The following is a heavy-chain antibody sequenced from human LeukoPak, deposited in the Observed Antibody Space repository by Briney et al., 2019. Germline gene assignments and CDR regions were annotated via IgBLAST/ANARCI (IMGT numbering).Heavy chain of an antibody. CDR2: IYYSGST. Sequence: TSETLSLTCTVSGGSISSSSYYWGWIRQPPGKGLEWIGNIYYSGSTNYNPSLKSRVTISVDTSKNQFSLKLSSVTAADTAVYYCARAPPTDWFDPWGQGTLVTVSS. V-gene: IGHV4-39*07. CDR3: ARAPPTDWFDP. D-gene: IGHD4-17*01. CDR1: GGSISSSSYY. J-gene: IGHJ5*02.